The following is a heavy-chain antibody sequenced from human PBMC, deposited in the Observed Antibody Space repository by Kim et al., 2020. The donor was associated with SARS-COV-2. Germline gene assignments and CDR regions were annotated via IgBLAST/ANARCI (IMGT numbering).Heavy chain of an antibody. CDR1: GGTFSHYA. CDR3: ARGFCRYNDCAPRREYYYYDMDV. J-gene: IGHJ6*01. V-gene: IGHV1-69*13. CDR2: IIPIFPTS. D-gene: IGHD3-16*02. Sequence: SVKVSCKASGGTFSHYAISWVRQAPGQGLEWMGVIIPIFPTSNYAQKFQGKVTITADESTSTVYLELNSLRSEDTAIYYCARGFCRYNDCAPRREYYYYDMDVWGQGTTVTV.